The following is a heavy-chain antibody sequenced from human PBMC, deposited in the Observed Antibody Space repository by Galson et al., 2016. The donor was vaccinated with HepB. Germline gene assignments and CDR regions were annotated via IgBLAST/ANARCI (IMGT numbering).Heavy chain of an antibody. CDR2: ISNSGSTT. D-gene: IGHD2-21*01. Sequence: SLRLSCAASGFTFNTYAMSWVRQAPGKGLEWVSAISNSGSTTYYEDSVQGRFAISRDKSKNTLYLQMNSLRVEDTALYYCAKEFVATGAVVGDYWGQGTLVTVSS. V-gene: IGHV3-23*01. CDR1: GFTFNTYA. J-gene: IGHJ4*02. CDR3: AKEFVATGAVVGDY.